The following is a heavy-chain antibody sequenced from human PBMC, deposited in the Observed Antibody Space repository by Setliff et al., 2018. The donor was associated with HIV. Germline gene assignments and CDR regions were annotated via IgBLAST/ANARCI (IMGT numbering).Heavy chain of an antibody. J-gene: IGHJ6*03. CDR3: ARDDHYYMDV. CDR1: GGTFSNYA. Sequence: SVKVSCKASGGTFSNYAFSWVRQAPGQGLEWMGGIIPIFGSTKYAQKFQGRVTITADESTSTADMELSSLRSEDTAVYYCARDDHYYMDVWGKGTTVTVSS. V-gene: IGHV1-69*13. CDR2: IIPIFGST.